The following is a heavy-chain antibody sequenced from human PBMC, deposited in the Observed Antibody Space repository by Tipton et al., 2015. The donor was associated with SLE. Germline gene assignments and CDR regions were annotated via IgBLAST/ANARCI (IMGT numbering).Heavy chain of an antibody. CDR1: GFIFTHYG. D-gene: IGHD6-13*01. CDR2: IRNDGSNY. J-gene: IGHJ4*02. Sequence: SLRLSCAASGFIFTHYGIHWVRQAPGKGLEWVAFIRNDGSNYYFADSVKGRFSISRDNSKNKLYLQMNSLRAEDTAVYYCATKAAAGLYYFDYWGQGTLVTVSS. V-gene: IGHV3-30*02. CDR3: ATKAAAGLYYFDY.